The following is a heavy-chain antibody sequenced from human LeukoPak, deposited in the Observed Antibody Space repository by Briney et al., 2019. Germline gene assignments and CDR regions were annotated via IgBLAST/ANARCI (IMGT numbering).Heavy chain of an antibody. Sequence: GASVKVSCKAPGYTFTSYYMHWVRQAPGQGLEWMGIINPSGGSTSYAQKFQGRVTMTRNTSISTAYMELSSLRSEDTAVYYCARGLWGSYAVAYWGQGTLVTVSS. J-gene: IGHJ4*02. CDR1: GYTFTSYY. CDR3: ARGLWGSYAVAY. V-gene: IGHV1-46*01. CDR2: INPSGGST. D-gene: IGHD1-26*01.